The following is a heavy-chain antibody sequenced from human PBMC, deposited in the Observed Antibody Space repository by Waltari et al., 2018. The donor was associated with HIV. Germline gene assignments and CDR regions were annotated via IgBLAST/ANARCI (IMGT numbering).Heavy chain of an antibody. J-gene: IGHJ4*02. V-gene: IGHV4-34*01. CDR2: ITHSGRF. D-gene: IGHD3-10*01. CDR3: ARGEYGSGSYPF. CDR1: GGSFSGYY. Sequence: QVQLQQWGAGLLKPSETLSLTCAVYGGSFSGYYWTWIRQPPGKGLEWIGEITHSGRFEYNPSLKSRVTISTDTSKNQLSLKLSSVSAADTAMYYCARGEYGSGSYPFWGQGTRVTVSS.